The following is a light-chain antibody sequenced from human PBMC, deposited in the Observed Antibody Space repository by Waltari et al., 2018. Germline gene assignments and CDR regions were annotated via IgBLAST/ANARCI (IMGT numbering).Light chain of an antibody. Sequence: DIQMTQSPSSLSASVGDRVTITCWASQDISNYLNWYHQKPGKPPTRLIYDASNLQSGVPSRFSGSGSGTVFSLTSSSLQPEDFATYYCLQDNSAPPLTFGGGTKVEIK. CDR3: LQDNSAPPLT. V-gene: IGKV1-17*01. J-gene: IGKJ4*01. CDR2: DAS. CDR1: QDISNY.